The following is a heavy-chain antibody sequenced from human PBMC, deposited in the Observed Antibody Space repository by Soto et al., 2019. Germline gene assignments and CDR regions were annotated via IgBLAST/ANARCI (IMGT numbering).Heavy chain of an antibody. D-gene: IGHD2-2*01. CDR2: ISSSSSYI. J-gene: IGHJ5*02. Sequence: EVQLVESGGGLVKPGGSLRLSCAASGFTFSSYSMNWVRQAPGKGLEWVSSISSSSSYIYYADSVKGRFTISRDNAKNSLYLQMNSLRAEDTAVYYCARDSGGYCISTSCYDHWFDPWGQGTLVTVSS. V-gene: IGHV3-21*01. CDR3: ARDSGGYCISTSCYDHWFDP. CDR1: GFTFSSYS.